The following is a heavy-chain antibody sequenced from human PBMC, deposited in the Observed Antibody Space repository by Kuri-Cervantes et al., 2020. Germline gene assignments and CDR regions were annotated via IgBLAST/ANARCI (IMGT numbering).Heavy chain of an antibody. Sequence: GGSLRLSCAASGFTFDDYAMHWVRQAPGKGLEWVSGISWNSGSIGYADSVKGRFTISRDNAKNSLYLQMNSLRAEDTALYYCARGPRALRVVPAATDYWGQGTLVTVSS. CDR3: ARGPRALRVVPAATDY. CDR1: GFTFDDYA. V-gene: IGHV3-9*01. D-gene: IGHD2-2*01. CDR2: ISWNSGSI. J-gene: IGHJ4*02.